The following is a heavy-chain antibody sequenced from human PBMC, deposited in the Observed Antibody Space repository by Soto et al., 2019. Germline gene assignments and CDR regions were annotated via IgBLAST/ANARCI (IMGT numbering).Heavy chain of an antibody. CDR3: ARVTIAARPSDAFDI. J-gene: IGHJ3*02. CDR2: INPSGGST. Sequence: ASVKVSCKASGYTFTSYYMHWVRQAPGQGLEWMGIINPSGGSTSYAQKFQGRVTMTRDTSTSTVYMELSSLRSEDTAVYYCARVTIAARPSDAFDIWGQGTMVTVSS. V-gene: IGHV1-46*01. D-gene: IGHD6-6*01. CDR1: GYTFTSYY.